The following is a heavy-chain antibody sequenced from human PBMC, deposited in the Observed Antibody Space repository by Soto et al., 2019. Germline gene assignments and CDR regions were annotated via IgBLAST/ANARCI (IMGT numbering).Heavy chain of an antibody. V-gene: IGHV3-23*01. CDR2: ISGSGGST. J-gene: IGHJ4*02. Sequence: EVQLLESGGGLVQPGGSLRLSCAASGFTFSNYAMTWVRQAPGKGREWVSTISGSGGSTYYADSVKGRFTISRDNSKNTLYLQMNILRAEDTAVYYCAKDQGSSWYEIDYWGQGTLVTVSS. D-gene: IGHD6-13*01. CDR3: AKDQGSSWYEIDY. CDR1: GFTFSNYA.